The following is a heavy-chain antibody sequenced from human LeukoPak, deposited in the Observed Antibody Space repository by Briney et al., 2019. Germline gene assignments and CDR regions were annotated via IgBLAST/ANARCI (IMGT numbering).Heavy chain of an antibody. J-gene: IGHJ5*02. CDR1: GYTFTSYD. CDR2: MNPNSGNT. D-gene: IGHD3-16*02. V-gene: IGHV1-8*03. CDR3: ARGVSYDYVWGSYRFWFDP. Sequence: GASVKVSCKSSGYTFTSYDINWVRQATGQGLEWMGWMNPNSGNTGYAQKFQGRVTITRNTSISTAYMELSSLRSEDTAVYYCARGVSYDYVWGSYRFWFDPWGQGTLVTVSS.